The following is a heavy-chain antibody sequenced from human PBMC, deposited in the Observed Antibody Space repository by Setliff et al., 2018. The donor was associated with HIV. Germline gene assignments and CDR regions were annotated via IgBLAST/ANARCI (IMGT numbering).Heavy chain of an antibody. D-gene: IGHD3-22*01. CDR1: GGAISSDY. J-gene: IGHJ4*02. Sequence: SETLSLTCTVSGGAISSDYWSWIRQPPGMVLEWLGYIYTSGSTNYNPSLKSRVTISVDTSKNQFSLKLSSVTAADTAVYYCARGLSFYDPGGFDYWGQGTLVTVSS. V-gene: IGHV4-4*09. CDR2: IYTSGST. CDR3: ARGLSFYDPGGFDY.